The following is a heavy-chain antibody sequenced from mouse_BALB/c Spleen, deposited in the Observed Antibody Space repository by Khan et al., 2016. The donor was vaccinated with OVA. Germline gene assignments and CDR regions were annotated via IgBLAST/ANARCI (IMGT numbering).Heavy chain of an antibody. CDR3: ARHGNYMRIMDY. Sequence: QIQLVQSGPELKKPGETVKISCKPSGYTFTDCSMHWVKQAPGKGLKWMGWINTETGEPTYADDFKGRFAFSLETSASTAYLQSNNLKNEDTATYFCARHGNYMRIMDYWGQGTSVTVSS. D-gene: IGHD2-1*01. J-gene: IGHJ4*01. V-gene: IGHV9-2-1*01. CDR2: INTETGEP. CDR1: GYTFTDCS.